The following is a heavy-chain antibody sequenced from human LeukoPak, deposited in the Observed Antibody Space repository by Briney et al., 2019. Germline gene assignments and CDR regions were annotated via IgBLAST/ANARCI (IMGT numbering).Heavy chain of an antibody. CDR3: ARKTGTTGEAFDY. CDR1: GFTFSNYW. V-gene: IGHV3-7*03. Sequence: GGSLRLSCAASGFTFSNYWMSWVRQAPGKGLELVANIKVDGSEKYYVDSVKGRFTISRDNAENSLYLQMNSLRAEDTAVYYCARKTGTTGEAFDYWGQGTLVTVSS. J-gene: IGHJ4*02. CDR2: IKVDGSEK. D-gene: IGHD1-1*01.